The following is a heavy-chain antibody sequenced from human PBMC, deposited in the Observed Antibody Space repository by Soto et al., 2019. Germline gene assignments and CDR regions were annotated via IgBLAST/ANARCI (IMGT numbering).Heavy chain of an antibody. CDR3: ARENPTRIDY. D-gene: IGHD1-1*01. CDR2: IYYSGST. V-gene: IGHV4-59*01. Sequence: SETLSLTCTVSGGSISSYYWSWIRQPPGKGLEWIGYIYYSGSTNYNPSLKSRVTISVDTSKNQFSLKLSSVTAADTAVYYCARENPTRIDYWGQGTLVTVSS. J-gene: IGHJ4*02. CDR1: GGSISSYY.